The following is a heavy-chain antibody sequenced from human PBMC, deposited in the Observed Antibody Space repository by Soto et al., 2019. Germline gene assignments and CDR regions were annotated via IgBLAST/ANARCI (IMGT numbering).Heavy chain of an antibody. D-gene: IGHD1-20*01. V-gene: IGHV3-23*01. J-gene: IGHJ5*02. CDR1: GFTFSDYG. Sequence: GGSLRLSCVASGFTFSDYGLNWVRQAPGKGLEWVAAISGSGGITYYADSVKGRFTISRDNSKNTLYLQMNSLRAEDTAVYYCANDNWNPEGWFDPWGQGTLVTVSS. CDR2: ISGSGGIT. CDR3: ANDNWNPEGWFDP.